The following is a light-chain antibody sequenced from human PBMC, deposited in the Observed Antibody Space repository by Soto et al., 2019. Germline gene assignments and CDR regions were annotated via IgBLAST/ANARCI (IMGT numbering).Light chain of an antibody. Sequence: DIQMTQSPSTLSASVGDRVTITCRASQSISDWLVWYQQRSGKAPKLLIYKASSLQSGVPPRFSGSGSGTEFTLTISSLQPDDFATYYCQQYNRFPYTFGQGTKLEIK. CDR2: KAS. CDR3: QQYNRFPYT. J-gene: IGKJ2*01. CDR1: QSISDW. V-gene: IGKV1-5*03.